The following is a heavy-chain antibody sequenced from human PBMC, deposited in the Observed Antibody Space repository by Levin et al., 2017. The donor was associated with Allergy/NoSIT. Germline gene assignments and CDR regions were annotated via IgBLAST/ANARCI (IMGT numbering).Heavy chain of an antibody. CDR3: AKDFGAAFRFGGYHFAS. CDR1: GFNFDDFA. V-gene: IGHV3-9*01. CDR2: ITWNSDNF. D-gene: IGHD3-16*01. J-gene: IGHJ4*01. Sequence: GGSLRLSCAASGFNFDDFAMHWVRQAPGKGLEWVSGITWNSDNFDYADSVKGRFTISRDNAQRSLFLQMNSLRPEDTALYYCAKDFGAAFRFGGYHFASWGRGTQVTVSS.